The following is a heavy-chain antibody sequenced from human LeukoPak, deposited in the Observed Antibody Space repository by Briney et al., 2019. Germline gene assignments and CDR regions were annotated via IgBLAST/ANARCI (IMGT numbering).Heavy chain of an antibody. CDR1: GLIFSSYS. Sequence: GGSVRLSCAASGLIFSSYSMNWVRQAPGKGLEWVSSISSGSGSYIYYTDSVKGRFTISRDNAKNSLYLQMNTLGAGDTAVYYCARKGSGWQFDYWGQGSVDTVSS. CDR2: ISSGSGSYI. D-gene: IGHD6-19*01. J-gene: IGHJ4*02. V-gene: IGHV3-21*01. CDR3: ARKGSGWQFDY.